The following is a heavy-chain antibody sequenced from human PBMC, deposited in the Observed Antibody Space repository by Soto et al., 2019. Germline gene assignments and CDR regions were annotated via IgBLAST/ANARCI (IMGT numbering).Heavy chain of an antibody. D-gene: IGHD5-12*01. CDR2: INPRGGVT. CDR3: GKSDGFDGGGDS. V-gene: IGHV1-46*01. J-gene: IGHJ4*02. Sequence: QVQLVQSGAEVKKPGASIKVSCKASGYVFSDYYIHWFRQAPGHGLEWVAVINPRGGVTRYAQKLQGRLAVTSDTSTSTVYMQLSSLRSDDTAVFYCGKSDGFDGGGDSWGQGTLVTVSS. CDR1: GYVFSDYY.